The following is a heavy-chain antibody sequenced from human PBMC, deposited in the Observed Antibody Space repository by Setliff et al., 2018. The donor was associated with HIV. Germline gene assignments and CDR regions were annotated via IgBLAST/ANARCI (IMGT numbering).Heavy chain of an antibody. D-gene: IGHD5-12*01. Sequence: ASVKVSCKASGYTFTTYSFTWVRQAPGQGLEWMGWISAFNGNTNYAQKLQGRFTMTTDTSTSTAYMEWRSLRSDDTAVYYCARGGYGWGDLGPVLDYWGQGTLVTVSS. J-gene: IGHJ4*02. CDR1: GYTFTTYS. CDR3: ARGGYGWGDLGPVLDY. CDR2: ISAFNGNT. V-gene: IGHV1-18*01.